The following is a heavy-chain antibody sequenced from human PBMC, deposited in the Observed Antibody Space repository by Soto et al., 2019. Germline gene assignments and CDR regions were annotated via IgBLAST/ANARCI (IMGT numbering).Heavy chain of an antibody. J-gene: IGHJ4*02. D-gene: IGHD1-1*01. Sequence: ETLSLTCTVSGLSLSNGRLGVSWIRQPPGKALEWLAHIFSNDDKSYSTSLKSRLTISKDTSRSQVVLTMTNMDPVDTATYYCAHRRRTGTSYYFDYWGQGTLVTVSS. CDR2: IFSNDDK. CDR1: GLSLSNGRLG. V-gene: IGHV2-26*01. CDR3: AHRRRTGTSYYFDY.